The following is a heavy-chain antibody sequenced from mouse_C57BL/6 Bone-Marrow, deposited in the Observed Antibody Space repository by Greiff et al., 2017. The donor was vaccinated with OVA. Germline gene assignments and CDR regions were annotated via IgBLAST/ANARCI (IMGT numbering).Heavy chain of an antibody. D-gene: IGHD1-1*01. CDR2: IYPRSGNT. CDR3: ARSLPHYYGSSPFAY. V-gene: IGHV1-81*01. CDR1: GYTFTSSG. J-gene: IGHJ3*01. Sequence: QVQLQQSGAELARPGASVKLSCKASGYTFTSSGISWVKQRTGQGLEWIGEIYPRSGNTYYNEKFKGKATMTADKSYSAAYMELRSLTSEDSAVYFCARSLPHYYGSSPFAYWGQGTLVTVSA.